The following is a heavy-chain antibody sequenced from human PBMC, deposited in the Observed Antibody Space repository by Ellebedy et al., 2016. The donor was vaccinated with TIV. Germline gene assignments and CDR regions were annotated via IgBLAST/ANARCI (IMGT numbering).Heavy chain of an antibody. D-gene: IGHD2-2*01. CDR2: IYTSGST. CDR3: ARGARYCSSTSCYRTYYMDV. CDR1: GASISSYY. Sequence: SETLSLTXTVSGASISSYYWSWLRQPAGKGLEWIGRIYTSGSTNYNPSLKSRVTMLVDTSKNQVYLKLRSVTAADTAVYYCARGARYCSSTSCYRTYYMDVWGKGTTVTVSS. V-gene: IGHV4-4*07. J-gene: IGHJ6*03.